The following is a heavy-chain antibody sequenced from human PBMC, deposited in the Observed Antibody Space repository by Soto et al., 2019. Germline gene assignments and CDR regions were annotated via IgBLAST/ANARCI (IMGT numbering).Heavy chain of an antibody. J-gene: IGHJ6*03. CDR1: GDKFSSYT. Sequence: QVQLVQSGAEVRNPGSSGNVSCKASGDKFSSYTISWVRQAPGQGLGWMGRIVFLAGVPIHAQIFQGSITITADSTSSTAYKELTSLTSDDTTVYYCARAPSIASVRIPLYSYYYTDVWGEGTAVTVSS. V-gene: IGHV1-69*02. CDR3: ARAPSIASVRIPLYSYYYTDV. CDR2: IVFLAGVP. D-gene: IGHD6-6*01.